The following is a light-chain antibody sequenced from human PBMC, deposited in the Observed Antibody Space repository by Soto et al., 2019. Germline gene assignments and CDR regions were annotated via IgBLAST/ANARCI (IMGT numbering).Light chain of an antibody. J-gene: IGKJ4*01. CDR2: AAS. Sequence: DIQMTQSPSSLSASVGDRVTITCRASPGISNYLAWYQQKPGKVPKLLIYAASSLQSGAPSRFSGSGSGTDFTLTISSLQPEDVATYYCQKYDSAPSLTFGGGTKVEIK. CDR1: PGISNY. V-gene: IGKV1-27*01. CDR3: QKYDSAPSLT.